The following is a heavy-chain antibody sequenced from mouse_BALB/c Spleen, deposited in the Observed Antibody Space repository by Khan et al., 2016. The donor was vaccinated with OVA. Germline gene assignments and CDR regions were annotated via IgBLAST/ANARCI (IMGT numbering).Heavy chain of an antibody. D-gene: IGHD2-12*01. V-gene: IGHV9-4*02. Sequence: QILLVLFGLELKKSGETVRAPCQALAYTCTTAGIQWVQKMLGKVWKSIGWIINQSGVLRYAEDSNGRFAFSSGTSASTANLQITNLIKEDTAKYFCAGGYCYGWYYDVWGEGTTVTVSS. J-gene: IGHJ1*01. CDR1: AYTCTTAG. CDR3: AGGYCYGWYYDV. CDR2: IINQSGVL.